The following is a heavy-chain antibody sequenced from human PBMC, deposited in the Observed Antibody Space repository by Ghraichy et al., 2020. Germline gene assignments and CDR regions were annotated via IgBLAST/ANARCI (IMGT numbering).Heavy chain of an antibody. Sequence: ASVKVSCKPSGYTFTDYDFDWVRQATGQGLEWLGWMNPSSGNTGYAQKFQGRVTMTRDTSINTAYMELTSLRSEDTAVYYCARGGGYESLLSSSVYYGMDVWGQGTTVTVSS. V-gene: IGHV1-8*01. J-gene: IGHJ6*02. D-gene: IGHD5-12*01. CDR2: MNPSSGNT. CDR1: GYTFTDYD. CDR3: ARGGGYESLLSSSVYYGMDV.